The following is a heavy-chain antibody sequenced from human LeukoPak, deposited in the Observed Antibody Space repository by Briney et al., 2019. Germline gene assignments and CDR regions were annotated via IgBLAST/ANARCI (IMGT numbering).Heavy chain of an antibody. Sequence: PSETLSLTCTASGGSISSSSYYWGWIRQPPGKGLEWVGSIYYSRSTYYNPSLKSRVTISVDTSKNQFSLKLSPVTAADTAVYYCARDLGPLSPSVLNHDAFDIWGQGTMVTVSS. CDR2: IYYSRST. D-gene: IGHD1-14*01. V-gene: IGHV4-39*07. CDR3: ARDLGPLSPSVLNHDAFDI. J-gene: IGHJ3*02. CDR1: GGSISSSSYY.